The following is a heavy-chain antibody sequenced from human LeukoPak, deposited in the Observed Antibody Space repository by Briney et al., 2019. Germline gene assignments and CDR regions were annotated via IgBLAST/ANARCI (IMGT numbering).Heavy chain of an antibody. CDR2: IANDGKDK. CDR3: ARDGQTGTTVY. Sequence: GGSLRLSCAASGFTFSSYAMHWVRQAPGKGLEWVAVIANDGKDKKSADSVKGRFTISRDNAKNSLHLQMNSLRAEDTAVYYCARDGQTGTTVYWGQGTLVTVSS. CDR1: GFTFSSYA. V-gene: IGHV3-30*03. J-gene: IGHJ4*02. D-gene: IGHD1-7*01.